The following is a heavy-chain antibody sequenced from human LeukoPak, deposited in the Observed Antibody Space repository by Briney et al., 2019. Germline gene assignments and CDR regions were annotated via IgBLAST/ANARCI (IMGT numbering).Heavy chain of an antibody. V-gene: IGHV3-64D*06. CDR3: VKGGGWTLNAFDI. D-gene: IGHD3/OR15-3a*01. J-gene: IGHJ3*02. Sequence: PGGSLRLSCSASGFTFSSCAMHWVRRAPGKGLEYVSTINTNGGNAYYADSVKGRFTISRDNSKNTLYLQMSSLRVEDTAVYYCVKGGGWTLNAFDIWGQGTMVTVSS. CDR1: GFTFSSCA. CDR2: INTNGGNA.